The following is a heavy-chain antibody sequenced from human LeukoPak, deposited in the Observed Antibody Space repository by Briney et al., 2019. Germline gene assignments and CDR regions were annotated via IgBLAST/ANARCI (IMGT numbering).Heavy chain of an antibody. CDR1: GGTFSSYA. V-gene: IGHV1-69*13. D-gene: IGHD3-22*01. Sequence: SVKVSCKASGGTFSSYAISWVRQAPGQGLEWMGGIIPIFGTANYAQKFQGRVTITADESTSTAYMELSSLRSEDTAVYYCARGGYYYDSSGYYIGYYYYYMDVWGKGTTVTISS. CDR3: ARGGYYYDSSGYYIGYYYYYMDV. J-gene: IGHJ6*03. CDR2: IIPIFGTA.